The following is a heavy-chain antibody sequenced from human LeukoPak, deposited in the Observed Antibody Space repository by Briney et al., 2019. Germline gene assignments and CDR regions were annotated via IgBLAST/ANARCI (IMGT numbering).Heavy chain of an antibody. Sequence: GGSLRLSCAASGFTFSSYWMSWIRQAPGKGLEWVSYISSRGTTIYYADSVKGRFTISRDNAKNSLYLQINSLRAEDTAVYYCARVSGSSLTHYFDSWGQGALVTVSS. CDR2: ISSRGTTI. J-gene: IGHJ4*02. CDR1: GFTFSSYW. V-gene: IGHV3-11*04. CDR3: ARVSGSSLTHYFDS. D-gene: IGHD1-26*01.